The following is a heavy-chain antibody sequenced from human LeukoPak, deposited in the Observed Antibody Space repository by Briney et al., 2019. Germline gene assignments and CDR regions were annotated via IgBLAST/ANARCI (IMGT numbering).Heavy chain of an antibody. Sequence: ASVTVSFTSSVYTFTFYYMHWVRQAPGQGLEWMGWINPNSGGTNYAQKFQGRVTMTRDTSISTAYMELSRLRSDDTAVYYCARGPFDYYDRTQTYMDVWGKGTTVTVSS. CDR1: VYTFTFYY. CDR2: INPNSGGT. D-gene: IGHD3-22*01. V-gene: IGHV1-2*02. J-gene: IGHJ6*03. CDR3: ARGPFDYYDRTQTYMDV.